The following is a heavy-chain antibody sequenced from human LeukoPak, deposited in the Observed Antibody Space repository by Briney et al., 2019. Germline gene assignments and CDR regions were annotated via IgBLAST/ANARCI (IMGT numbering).Heavy chain of an antibody. Sequence: TETLSLTCTVSGGSISSYYWSWIRQPAGKGLEWIGRIYTSGGTNYNPSLKSRVTMSVDTSKNQFSLKLSSVTAADTAVYYCAGDSTIFGVVTGSLDFDYWGQGTLVTVSS. D-gene: IGHD3-3*01. CDR2: IYTSGGT. J-gene: IGHJ4*02. CDR1: GGSISSYY. V-gene: IGHV4-4*07. CDR3: AGDSTIFGVVTGSLDFDY.